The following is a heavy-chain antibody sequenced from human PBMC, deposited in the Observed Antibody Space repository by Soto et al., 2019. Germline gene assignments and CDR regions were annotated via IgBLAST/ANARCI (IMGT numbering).Heavy chain of an antibody. CDR2: INSDGSST. D-gene: IGHD2-15*01. CDR1: GFTFSSYW. Sequence: EVQLVESGGGLVQPGESLRLSCAASGFTFSSYWMHWVRQAPGKGLVWVSRINSDGSSTNYAGSVKGRFTISRDNAKNSLYLQMISVRAEDTAVYYCVRTSLVVAAASREDSWGQGTLVTVSS. CDR3: VRTSLVVAAASREDS. J-gene: IGHJ4*02. V-gene: IGHV3-74*01.